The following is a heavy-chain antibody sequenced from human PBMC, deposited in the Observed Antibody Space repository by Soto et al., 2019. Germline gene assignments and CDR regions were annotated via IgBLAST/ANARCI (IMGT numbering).Heavy chain of an antibody. D-gene: IGHD3-9*01. CDR1: GFTFSSYA. Sequence: PGGSLRLSCAASGFTFSSYAMIWVRQAPGKGLEWVSAISGSGGSTYYADSAKGRFTISRDNSKNTLYLQMNSLRAEDTAVYYCAKEGPLVINNKNYYYYGMDVWGQGTTVTVSS. CDR3: AKEGPLVINNKNYYYYGMDV. J-gene: IGHJ6*02. V-gene: IGHV3-23*01. CDR2: ISGSGGST.